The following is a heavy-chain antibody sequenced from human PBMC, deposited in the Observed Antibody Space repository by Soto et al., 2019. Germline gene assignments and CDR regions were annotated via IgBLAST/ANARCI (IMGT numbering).Heavy chain of an antibody. CDR2: ISAYNGNT. Sequence: GASVKVSCKASGYTFTSYGISWVRQAPGQGLEWMGWISAYNGNTNYAQKLQGRVTMTTDTSTSTAYMELRSLRSDDTAVYYCARSRLGRIAVAGTRPGTLDYWGQGTLVTVSS. V-gene: IGHV1-18*01. CDR3: ARSRLGRIAVAGTRPGTLDY. D-gene: IGHD6-19*01. CDR1: GYTFTSYG. J-gene: IGHJ4*02.